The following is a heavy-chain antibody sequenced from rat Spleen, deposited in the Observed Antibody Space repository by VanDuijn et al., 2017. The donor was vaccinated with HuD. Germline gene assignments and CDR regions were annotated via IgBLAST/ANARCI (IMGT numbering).Heavy chain of an antibody. J-gene: IGHJ2*01. CDR3: TRGPGWD. V-gene: IGHV5-46*01. CDR1: GFTFSSFP. Sequence: EVQLVESGGELVQPGRSLRLSCAASGFTFSSFPMAWVRQGPRKGLEWVATISSGGGATYYPDSVKGRFSISRDNVKSTLYLQMNSLRSEDTATYYCTRGPGWDWGQGVMVTVSS. CDR2: ISSGGGAT. D-gene: IGHD1-4*01.